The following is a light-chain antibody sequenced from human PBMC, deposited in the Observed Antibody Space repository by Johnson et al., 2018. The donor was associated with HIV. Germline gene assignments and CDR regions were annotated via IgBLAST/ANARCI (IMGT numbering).Light chain of an antibody. CDR3: GTWDKSLNTGAV. CDR2: ENN. Sequence: QSVLTQPPSVSAAPGQKVTISCSGSSSNIGSNFVSWYQQLPRGAPKLLIYENNKRPSGIPDRFSGSKSGTSATLGIAGLQTGDEADYYCGTWDKSLNTGAVFGTGTKVTVL. J-gene: IGLJ1*01. V-gene: IGLV1-51*02. CDR1: SSNIGSNF.